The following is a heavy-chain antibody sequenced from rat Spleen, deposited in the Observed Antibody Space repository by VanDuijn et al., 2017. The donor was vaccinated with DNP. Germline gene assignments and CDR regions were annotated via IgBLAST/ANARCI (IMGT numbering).Heavy chain of an antibody. CDR3: ARTYNSGYGGFAY. CDR1: GFTFSDYY. CDR2: ISYDGVIT. Sequence: EVQLVQSGGGLVQPGRSLKLSCAPSGFTFSDYYMAWVRQAPTKGLELVAYISYDGVITYYGDYVKGRFTISRDNAKSTLYLQMNSLRSEDMATYYCARTYNSGYGGFAYWGQGTLVTVSS. V-gene: IGHV5-22*01. D-gene: IGHD4-3*01. J-gene: IGHJ3*01.